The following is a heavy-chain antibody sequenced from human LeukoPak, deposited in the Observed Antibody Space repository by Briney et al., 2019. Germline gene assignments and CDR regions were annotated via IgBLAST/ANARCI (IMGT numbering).Heavy chain of an antibody. CDR2: IYTSGST. D-gene: IGHD3-10*01. Sequence: SETLSLTCTVSGGSISSYYWSWIRQPAGKGLEWIGRIYTSGSTNYNPSLKSRVTMSVDTSKNQFSLKLSSVTAADTAVYYCARIELTTYYYGSGSYYWFDPWGQGTLVTVSS. CDR1: GGSISSYY. CDR3: ARIELTTYYYGSGSYYWFDP. J-gene: IGHJ5*02. V-gene: IGHV4-4*07.